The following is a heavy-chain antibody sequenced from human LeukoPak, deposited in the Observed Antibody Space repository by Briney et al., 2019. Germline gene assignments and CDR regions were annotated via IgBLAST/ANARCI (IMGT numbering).Heavy chain of an antibody. CDR2: ISGSGGRT. V-gene: IGHV3-23*01. Sequence: GGSLRLSCAASGFTFSSYAMSWVRQAPGKGLEWVSTISGSGGRTYYADSVKGRFTISRDNAKNSLYLQMNSLRAEDTAVYYCARDRSSSWSGREKYYFDYWGQGTLVTVSS. D-gene: IGHD6-13*01. CDR3: ARDRSSSWSGREKYYFDY. CDR1: GFTFSSYA. J-gene: IGHJ4*02.